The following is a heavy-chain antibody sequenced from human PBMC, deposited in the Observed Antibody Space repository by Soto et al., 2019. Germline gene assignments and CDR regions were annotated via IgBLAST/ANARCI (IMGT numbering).Heavy chain of an antibody. V-gene: IGHV3-30*03. Sequence: GGSLRLSCAASGFTFSSYGMHWVRQAPGKGLEWVAVISYDGSNKYYADSVKGRFTISRDNSKNTLYLQMNSLRAEDTAAYYCASGERGIVGATVYWGQGT. CDR2: ISYDGSNK. J-gene: IGHJ4*02. CDR3: ASGERGIVGATVY. D-gene: IGHD1-26*01. CDR1: GFTFSSYG.